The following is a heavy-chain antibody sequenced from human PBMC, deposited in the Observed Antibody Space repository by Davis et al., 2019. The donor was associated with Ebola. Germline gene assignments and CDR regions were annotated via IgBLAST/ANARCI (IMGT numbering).Heavy chain of an antibody. Sequence: PGGSLRLSCAVSGYSISSGYYWGWIRQPPGKGLEWIGSIYHSGSTYYNPSLKSRVTISVDTSKNQFSLKLSSVTAADTAVYYCARDPRGVVVIEPFDYWGQGTLVTVSS. J-gene: IGHJ4*02. D-gene: IGHD2-21*01. CDR1: GYSISSGYY. CDR2: IYHSGST. CDR3: ARDPRGVVVIEPFDY. V-gene: IGHV4-38-2*02.